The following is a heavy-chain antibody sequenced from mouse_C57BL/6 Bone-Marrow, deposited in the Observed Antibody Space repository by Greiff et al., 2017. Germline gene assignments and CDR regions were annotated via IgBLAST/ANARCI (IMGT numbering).Heavy chain of an antibody. CDR3: TTFYYYGSSTSWFAY. CDR2: IDPENGDT. Sequence: EVQLQQSGAELVRPGASVKLSCTASGFNIKDDYMHWVQQRPEQGLEWIGWIDPENGDTEYASKFPGKATITAGTSSNTAYLQLSSLTSEDTAVYYCTTFYYYGSSTSWFAYWGTGTLVTVSA. V-gene: IGHV14-4*01. CDR1: GFNIKDDY. D-gene: IGHD1-1*01. J-gene: IGHJ3*01.